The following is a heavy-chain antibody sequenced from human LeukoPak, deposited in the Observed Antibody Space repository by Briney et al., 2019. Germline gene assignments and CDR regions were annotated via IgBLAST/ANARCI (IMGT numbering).Heavy chain of an antibody. D-gene: IGHD6-19*01. CDR3: AKGGQWLVSFDY. CDR1: GFTFSIYN. Sequence: GGSLRLSCAPSGFTFSIYNMSRVRQAPGKGLEWVSAINGSGGSTYYADSVKGRFTISRDKSKNTLYLQMNSLRAEDTAVYYCAKGGQWLVSFDYWGQGTLVTVSS. J-gene: IGHJ4*02. CDR2: INGSGGST. V-gene: IGHV3-23*01.